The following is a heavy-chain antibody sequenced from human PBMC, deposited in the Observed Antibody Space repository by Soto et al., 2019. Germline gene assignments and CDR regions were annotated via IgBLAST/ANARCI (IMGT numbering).Heavy chain of an antibody. D-gene: IGHD5-12*01. Sequence: WGSLRLSCAASGFTFNNYAMSFFRHSAFKWLEWVSAISGSGGSTSYVASVKGRFTISRDNSKNTMYLQMNSLRAEDTAVYYCAKSGRVLVATNPREGGMDVWGQGTTVTVSS. CDR2: ISGSGGST. CDR3: AKSGRVLVATNPREGGMDV. V-gene: IGHV3-23*01. J-gene: IGHJ6*02. CDR1: GFTFNNYA.